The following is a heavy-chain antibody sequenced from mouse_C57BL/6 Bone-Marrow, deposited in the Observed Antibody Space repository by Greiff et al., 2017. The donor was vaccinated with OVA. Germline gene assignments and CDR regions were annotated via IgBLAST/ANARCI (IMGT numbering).Heavy chain of an antibody. D-gene: IGHD2-4*01. CDR2: IDPENGDT. CDR3: TTGGYDYDGKYFDY. CDR1: GFNLKDDY. V-gene: IGHV14-4*01. J-gene: IGHJ2*01. Sequence: VQLQQSGAELVRPGASVKLSCTASGFNLKDDYMHWVKQRPEQGLEWIGWIDPENGDTEYASKFQGKATITADTSSNTAYLQLSSLTSEDTAVYYCTTGGYDYDGKYFDYWGQGTTLTVSS.